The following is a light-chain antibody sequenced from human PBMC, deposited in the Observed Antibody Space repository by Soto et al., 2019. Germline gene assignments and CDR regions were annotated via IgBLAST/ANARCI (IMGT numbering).Light chain of an antibody. V-gene: IGLV4-69*01. J-gene: IGLJ1*01. Sequence: QLVLTQSPSASASLGASVKLTCTLSSGHSSYAIAWHQQQPEPGPRSLMKLNSDGSHSKGAGIPDRFSGSSSGAERYLTISSLQSEDEADYYCQTWGTGIHVFGTGTKLTVL. CDR1: SGHSSYA. CDR3: QTWGTGIHV. CDR2: LNSDGSH.